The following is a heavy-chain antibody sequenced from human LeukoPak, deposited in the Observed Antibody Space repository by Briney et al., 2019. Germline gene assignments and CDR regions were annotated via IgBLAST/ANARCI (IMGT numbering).Heavy chain of an antibody. V-gene: IGHV1-69*06. CDR1: GGTFSSYA. D-gene: IGHD6-19*01. Sequence: ASVKVSCKASGGTFSSYAISWVRQAPGQGLEWMGGIIPIFGTTNYAQKFQDRVTITADKSTSTAYMELSSLRSEDTAVYYCARGRDSGWSLGGYYYMDVWGKGTTVTVSS. J-gene: IGHJ6*03. CDR2: IIPIFGTT. CDR3: ARGRDSGWSLGGYYYMDV.